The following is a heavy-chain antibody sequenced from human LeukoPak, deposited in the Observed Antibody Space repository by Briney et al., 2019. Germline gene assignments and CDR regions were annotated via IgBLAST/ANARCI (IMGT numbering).Heavy chain of an antibody. Sequence: SVKVSCKASGGTFISYAISWVRQAPGQGLEWMGGVIPIFGTANYAQKFQGRVTITTDESTSTAYMELSSLGSEDTAVYSLARILMLDLPNWFDPWLGRTKVTVSS. CDR2: VIPIFGTA. J-gene: IGHJ5*02. D-gene: IGHD2-8*01. CDR3: ARILMLDLPNWFDP. CDR1: GGTFISYA. V-gene: IGHV1-69*05.